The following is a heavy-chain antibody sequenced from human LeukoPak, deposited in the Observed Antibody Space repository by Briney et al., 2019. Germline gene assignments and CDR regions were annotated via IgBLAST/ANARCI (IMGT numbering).Heavy chain of an antibody. Sequence: PGGSLRLSCAASGFTFSSYGMSWVRQAPGKGLEWVSGISGNGGTIHYADSVKGRFTISSDNSKNTLHLQMNSLRAEDTAVYYCAKVPIYGSGGAPGYYFDYWGQGTLVTVSS. V-gene: IGHV3-23*01. CDR2: ISGNGGTI. CDR1: GFTFSSYG. D-gene: IGHD3-10*01. CDR3: AKVPIYGSGGAPGYYFDY. J-gene: IGHJ4*02.